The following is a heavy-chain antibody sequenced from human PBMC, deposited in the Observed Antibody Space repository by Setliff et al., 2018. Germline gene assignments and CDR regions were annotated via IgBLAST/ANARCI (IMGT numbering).Heavy chain of an antibody. D-gene: IGHD4-17*01. J-gene: IGHJ6*03. CDR1: GYTFTQKW. CDR2: IYPGDSDI. V-gene: IGHV5-51*01. CDR3: ARHIAGYADGHYTATYSYYYMDV. Sequence: PGESLKISCKGSGYTFTQKWIGWVRQMPGKGLEWMGVIYPGDSDIRYSPFFQGQVTISADKSINTAYLQWSSLKASDTATYYCARHIAGYADGHYTATYSYYYMDVWGQGTKVTVSS.